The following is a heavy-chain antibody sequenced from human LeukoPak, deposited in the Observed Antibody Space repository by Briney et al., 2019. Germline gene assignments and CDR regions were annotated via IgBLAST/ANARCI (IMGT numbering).Heavy chain of an antibody. CDR2: ISGGSSYI. J-gene: IGHJ4*02. D-gene: IGHD2-2*02. CDR3: ARKGVFCSSTSCYRAEFDY. Sequence: PGGSLSLSCAASGFTFSSYSMSWVRQAPGKGLEWVSSISGGSSYIYYADSVKGRFTISRDNAKNSLYLQMNSLTAEDTAVYYCARKGVFCSSTSCYRAEFDYWGQGTLVTVSS. CDR1: GFTFSSYS. V-gene: IGHV3-21*01.